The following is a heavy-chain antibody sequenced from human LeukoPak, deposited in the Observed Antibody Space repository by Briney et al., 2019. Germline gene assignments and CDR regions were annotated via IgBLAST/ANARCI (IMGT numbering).Heavy chain of an antibody. CDR1: GFTFSGFW. CDR2: ISFDGSDA. Sequence: GGSLRLSCAASGFTFSGFWMHWVRQAPGKGLVWVSCISFDGSDATYADSVKGRFTISRDNAKNTLHLQMDSLTVEDTAVYYCVTTWGAHYWYFDLWGRGALVTVSS. J-gene: IGHJ2*01. V-gene: IGHV3-74*01. CDR3: VTTWGAHYWYFDL. D-gene: IGHD1-26*01.